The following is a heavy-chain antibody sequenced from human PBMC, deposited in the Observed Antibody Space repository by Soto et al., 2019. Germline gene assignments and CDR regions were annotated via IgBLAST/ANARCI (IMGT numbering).Heavy chain of an antibody. CDR2: ISSSSSYI. CDR3: ARDESTSDPYYYYYGMDV. Sequence: EVQLVESGGGLVKPGGSLRLSCAASGFTFSSYSMNWVRQAPGKGLEWVSSISSSSSYIYYADSVKGRFTISRDNAKNSLYLQMNSLRAEDTAVYYCARDESTSDPYYYYYGMDVWGQGTTVTVSS. CDR1: GFTFSSYS. D-gene: IGHD2-2*01. V-gene: IGHV3-21*01. J-gene: IGHJ6*02.